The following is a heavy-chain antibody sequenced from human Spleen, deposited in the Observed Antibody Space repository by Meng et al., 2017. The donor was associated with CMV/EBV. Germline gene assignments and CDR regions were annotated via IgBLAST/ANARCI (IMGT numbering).Heavy chain of an antibody. J-gene: IGHJ4*02. CDR1: GFTFSTCA. D-gene: IGHD3-3*01. CDR3: AKDPAALRFLEKYYFDF. Sequence: GESLKISCTASGFTFSTCAMHWVRQAPGKGLEWVAVISYDGRNKYYADSVKGRFTISRDNSENTLYLQMNSLRAEDTAVYYCAKDPAALRFLEKYYFDFWGQGTLVTVSS. V-gene: IGHV3-30*04. CDR2: ISYDGRNK.